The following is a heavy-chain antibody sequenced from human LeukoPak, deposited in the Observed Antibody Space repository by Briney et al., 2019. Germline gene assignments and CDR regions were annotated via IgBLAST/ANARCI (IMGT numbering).Heavy chain of an antibody. V-gene: IGHV3-49*03. J-gene: IGHJ4*02. CDR3: TRDGLDYYDSSGYY. D-gene: IGHD3-22*01. Sequence: GGALRLSCTASGFTFGDYAMSWFRQAPGKGLEWVGFIRSKAYGGTTEYAASVKGRFTISRDDSKSIAYLQMNSQKTEDTAVYYCTRDGLDYYDSSGYYWGQGTLVTVSS. CDR1: GFTFGDYA. CDR2: IRSKAYGGTT.